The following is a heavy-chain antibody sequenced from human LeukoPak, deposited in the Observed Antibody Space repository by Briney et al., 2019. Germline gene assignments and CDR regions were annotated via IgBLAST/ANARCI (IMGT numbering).Heavy chain of an antibody. CDR3: ARTEGTPYQLDY. V-gene: IGHV5-51*01. D-gene: IGHD2-2*01. Sequence: GESLKISCEGSGYIFNTYWIGWVRQMPGKGLEWTGSISPADSDTTYNPSFQGQVTISADDSISTAYLQWSSLRASDTAMYYCARTEGTPYQLDYWGQGTLVTVSS. CDR1: GYIFNTYW. J-gene: IGHJ4*02. CDR2: ISPADSDT.